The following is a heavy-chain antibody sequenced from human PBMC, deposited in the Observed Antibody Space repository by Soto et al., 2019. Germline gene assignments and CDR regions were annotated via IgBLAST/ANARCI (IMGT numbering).Heavy chain of an antibody. CDR2: ISGSGGST. D-gene: IGHD3-22*01. Sequence: GGSLRLSCAASGFTFSSYAMSWVRQAPGKGLEWVSAISGSGGSTYYADSVKGRFTISRDNSKNTLYLQMNSLRAEDTAVYYCAKENYQEGGSSSWYPGIVVVIPWFRDWGQGT. CDR1: GFTFSSYA. J-gene: IGHJ4*02. V-gene: IGHV3-23*01. CDR3: AKENYQEGGSSSWYPGIVVVIPWFRD.